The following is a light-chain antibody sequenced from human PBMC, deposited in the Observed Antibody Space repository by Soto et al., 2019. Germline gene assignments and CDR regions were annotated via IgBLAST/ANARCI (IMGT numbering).Light chain of an antibody. CDR1: QDISNY. Sequence: DIQMTQSPSSLSASVGDRVTITCQASQDISNYLNWYQQKPGKAPKLLIYDASNLETGVPSRFSGSGSGTDFTFTISSLQPEDIATYYCQQYDNLLRTFVGGTKVEIK. J-gene: IGKJ4*01. V-gene: IGKV1-33*01. CDR3: QQYDNLLRT. CDR2: DAS.